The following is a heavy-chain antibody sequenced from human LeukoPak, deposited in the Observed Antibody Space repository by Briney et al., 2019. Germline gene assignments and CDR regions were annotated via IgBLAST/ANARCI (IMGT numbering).Heavy chain of an antibody. CDR3: AKSPPAAGKIRY. CDR2: ISGSGGTT. D-gene: IGHD6-13*01. Sequence: GGSLRLSCAASGFTFSSYAMSWVRQAPGKGLEWVSAISGSGGTTYYADSVKGRFTISRDNSKNTLCLQMNSLRAEDTAVYYCAKSPPAAGKIRYWGQGTLVTVSS. J-gene: IGHJ4*02. V-gene: IGHV3-23*01. CDR1: GFTFSSYA.